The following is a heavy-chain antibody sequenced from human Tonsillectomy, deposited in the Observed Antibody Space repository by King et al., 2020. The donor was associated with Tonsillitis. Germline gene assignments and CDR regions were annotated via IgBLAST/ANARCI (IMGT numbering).Heavy chain of an antibody. V-gene: IGHV1-46*01. D-gene: IGHD6-19*01. Sequence: LQLVQSGAEVKKPGASVKVSCKASGYTFTNYQMHWVRQAPGQGLEWMGISKSSGGSTTYAQKFQGRVTMTRDTSTSTVYMELSSLGSDDTAVYYCARSVAVAGIPDALDIWGQGTMVTVSS. CDR3: ARSVAVAGIPDALDI. CDR1: GYTFTNYQ. CDR2: SKSSGGST. J-gene: IGHJ3*02.